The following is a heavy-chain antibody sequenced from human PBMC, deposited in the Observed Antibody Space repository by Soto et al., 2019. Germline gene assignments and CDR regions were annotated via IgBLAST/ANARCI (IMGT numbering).Heavy chain of an antibody. CDR3: SSTSSYSCGSDAFDI. Sequence: QVQLVHSGAEVKKPGSSVKVSCKASGGTFSSYTISWVRQAPGQGLEWMGRIIPIFGIATYAQKFQGRVNITAAKATSPADMEQISRRYEDNAVYYYSSTSSYSCGSDAFDIWGQGTMVTVSS. D-gene: IGHD6-19*01. CDR2: IIPIFGIA. CDR1: GGTFSSYT. J-gene: IGHJ3*02. V-gene: IGHV1-69*02.